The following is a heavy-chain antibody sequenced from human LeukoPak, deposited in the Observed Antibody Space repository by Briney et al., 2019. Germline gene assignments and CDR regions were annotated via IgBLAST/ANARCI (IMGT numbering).Heavy chain of an antibody. D-gene: IGHD1-26*01. CDR1: GFTFDDYA. CDR2: ISWNSGSI. J-gene: IGHJ6*02. CDR3: AKDMAGYSGSSVYYYYGMDV. Sequence: PGGSLRLSCAASGFTFDDYAMHWVRHAPGKGLEWVSGISWNSGSIGYADSVKGRFTISRDNAKNSLYLQMNSLRAEDTALYYCAKDMAGYSGSSVYYYYGMDVWGQGTTVTVSS. V-gene: IGHV3-9*01.